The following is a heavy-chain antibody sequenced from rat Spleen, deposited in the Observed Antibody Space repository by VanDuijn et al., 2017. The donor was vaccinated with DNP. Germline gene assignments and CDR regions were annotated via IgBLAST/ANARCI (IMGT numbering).Heavy chain of an antibody. CDR2: IWAGGGT. CDR3: ARVGIPIAAVPYYFDY. V-gene: IGHV2-16*01. D-gene: IGHD1-2*01. CDR1: GFSLTNYG. Sequence: VQLKESGPGLVQPSQTLSLTCTVSGFSLTNYGVIWVRQPPGKSLVWMGTIWAGGGTNYNSAVQSRLSISRDTSKSQVFLKMNSLHTEDTAMYFCARVGIPIAAVPYYFDYWGQGVMVTVSS. J-gene: IGHJ2*01.